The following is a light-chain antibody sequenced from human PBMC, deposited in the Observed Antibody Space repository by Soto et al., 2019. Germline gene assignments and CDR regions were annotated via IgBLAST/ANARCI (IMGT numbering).Light chain of an antibody. Sequence: DIVMSQSPDSLSASLGERATINVGSSQILLYYSNNKNYLAWYQQKPGQPPKLLIYWASMRESGVPDRFSGSGSGTDFTLTITSLQAEDVAVYYCQQYYSLPLTFGGGTKVDIK. V-gene: IGKV4-1*01. CDR2: WAS. CDR1: QILLYYSNNKNY. J-gene: IGKJ4*01. CDR3: QQYYSLPLT.